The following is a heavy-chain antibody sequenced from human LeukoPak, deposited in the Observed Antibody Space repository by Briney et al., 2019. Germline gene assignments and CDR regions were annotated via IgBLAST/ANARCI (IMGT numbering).Heavy chain of an antibody. CDR1: GFTFSSYS. J-gene: IGHJ3*02. V-gene: IGHV3-48*01. CDR2: ISSSSRTI. Sequence: PGGSLRLSCAASGFTFSSYSMNWVRQAPGKGLEGVSYISSSSRTIYYADSVKGRFTISRDNAKNSLYLQMNSLRAEDTAVYYCARVGGLSPDAFDIWGQGTMVTVSS. D-gene: IGHD3-16*01. CDR3: ARVGGLSPDAFDI.